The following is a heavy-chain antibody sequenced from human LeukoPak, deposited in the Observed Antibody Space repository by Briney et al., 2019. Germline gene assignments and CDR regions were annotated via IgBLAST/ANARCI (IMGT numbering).Heavy chain of an antibody. V-gene: IGHV3-11*04. D-gene: IGHD4-17*01. CDR3: ARARAPVTRISSFDI. CDR2: ISNSGSSI. CDR1: GFTFSDSY. Sequence: PGGSLRLSCAASGFTFSDSYMTWIRQAPGKGLEWVSYISNSGSSIYYADSVKGRFTTSRDNAKSSLYLQMNSLRADDTAVYYCARARAPVTRISSFDIWGQGTMVTVSS. J-gene: IGHJ3*02.